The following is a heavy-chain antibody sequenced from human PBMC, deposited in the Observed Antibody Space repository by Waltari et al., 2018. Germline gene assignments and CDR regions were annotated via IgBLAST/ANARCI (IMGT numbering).Heavy chain of an antibody. CDR1: GGTFSSYA. J-gene: IGHJ6*03. V-gene: IGHV1-69*12. D-gene: IGHD3-3*01. Sequence: QVQLVKSGAEVKKPGSSVKVSCKASGGTFSSYAISWVRQAPGQGLEWMGGIIPIFGTANYAQKFQGRVTITADESTSTAYMELSSLRSEDTAVYYCARESITIFGVGSRGYYYYMDVWGKGTTVTVSS. CDR2: IIPIFGTA. CDR3: ARESITIFGVGSRGYYYYMDV.